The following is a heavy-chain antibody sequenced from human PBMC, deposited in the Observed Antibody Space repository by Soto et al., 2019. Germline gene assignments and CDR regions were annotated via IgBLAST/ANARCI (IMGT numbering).Heavy chain of an antibody. J-gene: IGHJ5*02. D-gene: IGHD2-15*01. CDR1: GYTFTSYG. CDR3: ARNLPLGYCSGGSCYKDWFDP. Sequence: ASVKVSCKASGYTFTSYGISWARQAPGQGLEWMVWISAYNGNTNYAQKLQGRVTMTTDTSTSTAYMELRSLRSDDTAVYYCARNLPLGYCSGGSCYKDWFDPWGQGTLVTVSS. CDR2: ISAYNGNT. V-gene: IGHV1-18*01.